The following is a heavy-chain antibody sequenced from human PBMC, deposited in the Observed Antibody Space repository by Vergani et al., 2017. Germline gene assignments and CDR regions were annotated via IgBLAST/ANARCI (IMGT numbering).Heavy chain of an antibody. V-gene: IGHV4-34*01. CDR2: INHSGST. D-gene: IGHD1-26*01. CDR3: ARGLRIVGATRGFQH. Sequence: QVQLQQWGAGLLKPSETLSLTCAVYGGSFSGYYWSWIRQPPGKGLEWIGEINHSGSTNDNPSLKSRVTISVDTSKNQFSLKLSSVTAADTAVYYCARGLRIVGATRGFQHWGQGTLVTVSS. J-gene: IGHJ1*01. CDR1: GGSFSGYY.